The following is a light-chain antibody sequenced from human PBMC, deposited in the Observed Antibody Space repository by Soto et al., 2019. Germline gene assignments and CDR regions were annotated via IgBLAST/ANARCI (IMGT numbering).Light chain of an antibody. V-gene: IGLV1-47*01. CDR2: RTD. J-gene: IGLJ3*02. Sequence: QSVLTQPPSASGTPGQRVTISCSGGTSNIGYNYVYWYQHLPGTTPKLLIYRTDQRPSGVPDRFSGSKSGTSASLAISGLRSEDEADYYCGTCDDRLSGWEFGGGTRLTVL. CDR3: GTCDDRLSGWE. CDR1: TSNIGYNY.